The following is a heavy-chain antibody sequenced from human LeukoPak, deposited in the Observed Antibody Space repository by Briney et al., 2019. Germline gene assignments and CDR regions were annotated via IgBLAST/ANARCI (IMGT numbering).Heavy chain of an antibody. D-gene: IGHD6-19*01. V-gene: IGHV3-23*01. J-gene: IGHJ4*02. Sequence: PGGSLRLSCAASGFTFGSYAMSWVRQAPGKGLEWVSAISGSGGSTYYADSVKGRFTISRDNSKNTLYLQMNSLRAEDTAVHYCAKDPSRYSSGWYKGSFDYWGQGTLVTVSS. CDR1: GFTFGSYA. CDR2: ISGSGGST. CDR3: AKDPSRYSSGWYKGSFDY.